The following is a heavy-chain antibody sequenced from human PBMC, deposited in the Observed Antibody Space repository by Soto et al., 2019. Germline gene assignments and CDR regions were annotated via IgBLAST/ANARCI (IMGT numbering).Heavy chain of an antibody. CDR2: IYPGDSDT. J-gene: IGHJ6*02. CDR1: GYSFTSYW. Sequence: LGESLKISCKGSGYSFTSYWIGWVRQMPGKGLEWMGIIYPGDSDTRYSPSFQGQVTISADKSISTAYLQWSSLKASDTAMYYCERPGGRYYYYYGMDVWGQGTTVTVYS. D-gene: IGHD6-25*01. V-gene: IGHV5-51*01. CDR3: ERPGGRYYYYYGMDV.